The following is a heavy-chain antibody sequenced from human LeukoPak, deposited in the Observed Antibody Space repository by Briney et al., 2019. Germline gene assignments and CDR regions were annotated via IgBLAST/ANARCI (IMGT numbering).Heavy chain of an antibody. V-gene: IGHV3-48*03. Sequence: PGGSLRLSCAASGFTFSSYEMNWVRQAPGKGLEWVSYISGSGDVTYYADSVKGRFSISRDNAKNSLYLQMNSLRAEDTAIYYCVRWPSGSCPYYYYYGMDVWGTGTTVTVSS. D-gene: IGHD3-10*01. CDR2: ISGSGDVT. J-gene: IGHJ6*04. CDR1: GFTFSSYE. CDR3: VRWPSGSCPYYYYYGMDV.